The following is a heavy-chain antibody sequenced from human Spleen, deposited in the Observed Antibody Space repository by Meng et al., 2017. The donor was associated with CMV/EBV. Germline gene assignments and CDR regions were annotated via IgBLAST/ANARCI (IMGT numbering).Heavy chain of an antibody. J-gene: IGHJ4*02. CDR1: GGSISSNSYY. Sequence: SETLSLTCTVSGGSISSNSYYWGWIRQPPGKGLEWIGNIYYSGSTNYNPSLKSRVTISVDTSKKHFSLKLSSVTAADTAVYYCARVVGSGYCSTTSCYSLGGFDYWGQGTLVTVSS. D-gene: IGHD2-2*01. CDR2: IYYSGST. CDR3: ARVVGSGYCSTTSCYSLGGFDY. V-gene: IGHV4-39*07.